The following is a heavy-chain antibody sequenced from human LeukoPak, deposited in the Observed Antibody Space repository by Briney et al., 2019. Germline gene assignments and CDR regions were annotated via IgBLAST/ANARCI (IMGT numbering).Heavy chain of an antibody. CDR3: ARDLGQYYDTSDNWFDP. CDR1: GFTFSRSA. J-gene: IGHJ5*02. Sequence: GGSLRLSCAASGFTFSRSAMHWARQAPGKGLECVAVISYDGSNKYYADSVKGRFTISRDNSKNALYLQMNSLRAEDTAVYYCARDLGQYYDTSDNWFDPWGQGTLVTVSS. D-gene: IGHD3-22*01. V-gene: IGHV3-30*04. CDR2: ISYDGSNK.